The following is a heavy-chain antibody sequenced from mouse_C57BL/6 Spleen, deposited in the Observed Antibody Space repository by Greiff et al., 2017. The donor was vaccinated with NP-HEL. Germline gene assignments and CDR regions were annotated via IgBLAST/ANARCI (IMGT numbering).Heavy chain of an antibody. CDR1: GYTFTSYW. Sequence: VQLQQSGTELVKPGASVKLSCKASGYTFTSYWMHWVKQRPGQGLEWIGNINPSNGGTNYNEKFKSKATLTVDKSSSTAYMQLSSLTSEDSAVYYCARHLYYGSHAMDYWGQGTAVTVSS. D-gene: IGHD1-1*01. V-gene: IGHV1-53*01. CDR2: INPSNGGT. CDR3: ARHLYYGSHAMDY. J-gene: IGHJ4*01.